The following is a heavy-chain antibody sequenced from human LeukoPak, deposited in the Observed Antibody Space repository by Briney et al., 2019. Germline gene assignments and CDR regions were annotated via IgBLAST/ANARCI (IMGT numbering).Heavy chain of an antibody. CDR1: GYTFTSYD. V-gene: IGHV1-8*01. J-gene: IGHJ6*03. CDR2: MNPNSGNT. Sequence: ASVKVSCKASGYTFTSYDINWVQQATGQGLEWMGWMNPNSGNTGYAQKFQGRVTMTRNTSISTAYMELSSLRSEDTAVYYCAREFASLPAAVPGMYYMDVWGKGTTVTVSS. CDR3: AREFASLPAAVPGMYYMDV. D-gene: IGHD6-13*01.